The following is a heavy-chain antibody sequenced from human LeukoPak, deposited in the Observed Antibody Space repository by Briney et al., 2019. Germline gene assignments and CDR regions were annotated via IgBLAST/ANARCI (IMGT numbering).Heavy chain of an antibody. CDR2: IIPLFGTA. V-gene: IGHV1-69*13. CDR3: ARALLRYCSSTSCYWFDP. D-gene: IGHD2-2*01. CDR1: GDTFSRYG. Sequence: SVKVSCKASGDTFSRYGISWVRQAPGQGLEWMGGIIPLFGTANYAQKFQGRVTITADESTSTAYMELSSLRSEDTAVYYCARALLRYCSSTSCYWFDPWGQGTLVTVSS. J-gene: IGHJ5*02.